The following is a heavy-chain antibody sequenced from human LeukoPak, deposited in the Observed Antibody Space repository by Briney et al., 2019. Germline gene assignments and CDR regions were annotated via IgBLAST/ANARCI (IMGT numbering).Heavy chain of an antibody. V-gene: IGHV3-72*01. CDR3: AREGYDFWSGYYGIDY. J-gene: IGHJ4*02. CDR1: GFTFSDHY. CDR2: TRNKANSYTT. Sequence: PGGSLRLSCAVSGFTFSDHYMDWVRQAPGKGLEWVGRTRNKANSYTTEYAASVKGRFTISRDDSKNSLYLQMNSLKTEDTAVYYCAREGYDFWSGYYGIDYWGQGTLVTVSS. D-gene: IGHD3-3*01.